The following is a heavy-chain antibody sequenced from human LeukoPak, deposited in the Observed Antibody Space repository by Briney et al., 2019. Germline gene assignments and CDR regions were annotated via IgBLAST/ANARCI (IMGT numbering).Heavy chain of an antibody. CDR1: GGTFSSYA. CDR2: IIPIFGTA. Sequence: GASVKVSCKASGGTFSSYAISWVRQAPGQGLEWMGGIIPIFGTANYAQKFQGRVTITADKSTSTAYMELSSLRSEDTAVYYCARDRQQLVRGSFDYWGQGTLVIVSS. D-gene: IGHD6-13*01. V-gene: IGHV1-69*06. CDR3: ARDRQQLVRGSFDY. J-gene: IGHJ4*02.